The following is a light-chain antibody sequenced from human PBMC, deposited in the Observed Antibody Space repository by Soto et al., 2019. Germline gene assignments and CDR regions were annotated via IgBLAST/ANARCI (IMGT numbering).Light chain of an antibody. V-gene: IGKV3D-15*01. Sequence: EIVTTQPPATLSVSPGERATFSCWASQSVSSNLAWYQQKPGQAPRLLIYDASTRATGIPARFSGSGSGTDFTLTISGLQSEDFAVYSCQQYHNWPITFGQGTRLEIK. CDR1: QSVSSN. CDR2: DAS. J-gene: IGKJ5*01. CDR3: QQYHNWPIT.